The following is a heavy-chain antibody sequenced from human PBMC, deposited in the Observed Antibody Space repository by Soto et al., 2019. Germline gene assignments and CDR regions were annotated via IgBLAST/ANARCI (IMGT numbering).Heavy chain of an antibody. V-gene: IGHV1-8*02. J-gene: IGHJ6*03. D-gene: IGHD3-10*01. CDR1: GYTFTGYD. Sequence: GASVKVSCKASGYTFTGYDMHWVRQAPGQGLEWMGWMNPNSGNTGYAQKFQGRVTMTRNTSISTAYMELSSLRSEDTAVYYCARARRAITMVRGVTNYYYYMDVWGKGTTVTVSS. CDR3: ARARRAITMVRGVTNYYYYMDV. CDR2: MNPNSGNT.